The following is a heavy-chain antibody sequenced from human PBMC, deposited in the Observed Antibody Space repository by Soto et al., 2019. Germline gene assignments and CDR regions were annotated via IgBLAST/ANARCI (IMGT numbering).Heavy chain of an antibody. Sequence: AETLYLNCKVAGGAISSRGYYWGWIRQPPGKGLEWIGTIYYSGSTYYNPSLKSRVTISVDTSKNQFSLKLSSVTAADTAVYYYVTFDYWGQGTLVTVSS. D-gene: IGHD2-21*02. CDR1: GGAISSRGYY. CDR3: VTFDY. J-gene: IGHJ4*02. V-gene: IGHV4-39*01. CDR2: IYYSGST.